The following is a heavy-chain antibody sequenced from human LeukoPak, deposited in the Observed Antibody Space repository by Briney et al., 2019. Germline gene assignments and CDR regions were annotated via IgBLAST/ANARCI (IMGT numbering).Heavy chain of an antibody. CDR2: ISSSSSFI. V-gene: IGHV3-21*04. D-gene: IGHD3-3*01. CDR1: GFTFTGSS. CDR3: AKAAREDYDFWRGYGGKRYYFDY. Sequence: PGGSLRVSCAAPGFTFTGSSMNWVRQAPGKGLEWVSSISSSSSFIYSADSVKGRFTISRDNSKNTLYLQMNSLRAEDTAVYYCAKAAREDYDFWRGYGGKRYYFDYWGQGTLVTVSS. J-gene: IGHJ4*02.